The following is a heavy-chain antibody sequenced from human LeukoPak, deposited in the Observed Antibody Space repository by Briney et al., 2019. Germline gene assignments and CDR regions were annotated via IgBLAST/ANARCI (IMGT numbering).Heavy chain of an antibody. CDR1: GFTFSIYG. V-gene: IGHV3-30*03. J-gene: IGHJ6*02. Sequence: GGSLRLSCAASGFTFSIYGMHWVRQAPGKGLEWVAFISYDGSNKYYADSVKGRFTISRDHSKNTLYLQMNSLRAEDTAVYYCARDAYYGSGSQVYYYGMGVWGQGTTVTVSS. CDR3: ARDAYYGSGSQVYYYGMGV. CDR2: ISYDGSNK. D-gene: IGHD3-10*01.